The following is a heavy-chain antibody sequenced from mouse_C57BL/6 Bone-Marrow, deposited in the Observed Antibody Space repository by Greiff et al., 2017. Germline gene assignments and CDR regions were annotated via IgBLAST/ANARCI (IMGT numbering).Heavy chain of an antibody. J-gene: IGHJ4*01. CDR1: GYSFTSYW. CDR2: IHPNSGIT. Sequence: QVQLQQPGAELVKPGASVKLSCKASGYSFTSYWMHWVKQRPGQGLEWIGMIHPNSGITNYNEKFKSKATLIVDTSSSTAYMPLNSLTSENSAVYYFARRLRRGYYAMDYWGQGTSVTVSS. D-gene: IGHD2-4*01. CDR3: ARRLRRGYYAMDY. V-gene: IGHV1-64*01.